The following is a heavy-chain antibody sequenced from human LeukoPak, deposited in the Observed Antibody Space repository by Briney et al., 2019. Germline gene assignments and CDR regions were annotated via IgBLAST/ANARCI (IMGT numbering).Heavy chain of an antibody. CDR3: ARSGNYFDY. Sequence: SGGSLRLSCAASGFTFSNYYMSWIRQAPGKGLEWVSYISTSSSSTNYADSVKGRFTISRDNARNSLYLQMNSLRAEDTAVYYCARSGNYFDYCGQGTLVTVSS. CDR2: ISTSSSST. J-gene: IGHJ4*02. V-gene: IGHV3-11*06. CDR1: GFTFSNYY.